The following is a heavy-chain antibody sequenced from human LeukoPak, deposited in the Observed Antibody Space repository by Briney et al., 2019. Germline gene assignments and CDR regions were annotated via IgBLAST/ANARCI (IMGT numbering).Heavy chain of an antibody. Sequence: PGGSLRLSCAASGFTFTTYAMSWVRQAPGKGLEWVAGISGSGGSTYYADSVKGRFTISRDNSKNTLYLQMNSLRAEDTAVYYCATATFWSGYLYWGQGTLVTVSS. CDR3: ATATFWSGYLY. J-gene: IGHJ4*02. D-gene: IGHD3-3*01. CDR2: ISGSGGST. V-gene: IGHV3-23*01. CDR1: GFTFTTYA.